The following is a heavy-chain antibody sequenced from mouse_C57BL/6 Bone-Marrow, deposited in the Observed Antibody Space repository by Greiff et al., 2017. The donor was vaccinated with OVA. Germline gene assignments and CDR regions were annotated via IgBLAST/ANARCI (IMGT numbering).Heavy chain of an antibody. CDR1: GFNIKDDY. CDR3: TTYRY. CDR2: IDPENGDT. J-gene: IGHJ2*01. Sequence: VQLQQSGAELVRPGASVKLSCTASGFNIKDDYMHWVKERPEQGLEWIGWIDPENGDTEYASKFQGKATITADTSSKTVYLHLSSLTSEDTAVYYCTTYRYWGQGTILTVSS. V-gene: IGHV14-4*01.